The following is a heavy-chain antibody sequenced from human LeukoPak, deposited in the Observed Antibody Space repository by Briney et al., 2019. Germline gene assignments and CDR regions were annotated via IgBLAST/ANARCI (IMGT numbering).Heavy chain of an antibody. V-gene: IGHV3-23*01. CDR1: GFTFSSYA. CDR2: ISGSGGST. D-gene: IGHD2-15*01. CDR3: AKFCSGGSCYSYFQH. Sequence: GGSLRLSCAASGFTFSSYAMSWVRQAPGKGLEWVLAISGSGGSTYYADSVKGRFTISRDNSKNTLYLQMNSLRAEDTAVYYCAKFCSGGSCYSYFQHWGQGTLVTVSS. J-gene: IGHJ1*01.